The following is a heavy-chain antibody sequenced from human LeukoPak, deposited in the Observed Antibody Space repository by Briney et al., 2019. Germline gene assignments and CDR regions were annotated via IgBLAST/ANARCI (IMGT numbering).Heavy chain of an antibody. Sequence: GGSLRLSCAGSGFTFSGYWMSWVRQAPGKGPEWVANIKQDGREKHYVDSVKGRFTISRDNVKSSLYLQMNNLRAGDTAVYYCTRDEAAATNWGQGTLVTVSS. D-gene: IGHD6-13*01. V-gene: IGHV3-7*01. CDR1: GFTFSGYW. CDR2: IKQDGREK. CDR3: TRDEAAATN. J-gene: IGHJ4*02.